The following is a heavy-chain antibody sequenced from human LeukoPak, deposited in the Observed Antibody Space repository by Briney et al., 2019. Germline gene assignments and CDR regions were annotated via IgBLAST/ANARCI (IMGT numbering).Heavy chain of an antibody. V-gene: IGHV3-74*01. CDR1: GFTFSNYW. J-gene: IGHJ4*02. CDR2: ITTDGSVT. Sequence: GGSLRLSCAASGFTFSNYWMHWVRQAPGKGLVWVSRITTDGSVTRYADSVKGRFTISRDNAKNTLYLQMNSLRAEDTAVYYCARDVGYSGYDSDFDYWGQGTLVTVSS. CDR3: ARDVGYSGYDSDFDY. D-gene: IGHD5-12*01.